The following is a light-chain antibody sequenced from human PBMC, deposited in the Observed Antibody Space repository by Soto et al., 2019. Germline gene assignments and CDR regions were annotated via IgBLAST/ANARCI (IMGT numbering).Light chain of an antibody. Sequence: IVLTQSPATLYFSPGQRATLSCRASQSVGSYLAWYQQKPGQAPRLLIYDASNRATGIPDRFSGSGSGTDFTLTISSLVPVDFAVYYCHQRSNWPRTFGQGTKLEIK. CDR3: HQRSNWPRT. J-gene: IGKJ2*01. CDR1: QSVGSY. CDR2: DAS. V-gene: IGKV3-11*01.